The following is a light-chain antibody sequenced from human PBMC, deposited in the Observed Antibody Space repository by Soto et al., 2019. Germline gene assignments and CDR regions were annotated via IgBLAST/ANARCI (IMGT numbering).Light chain of an antibody. CDR1: QDISKY. CDR3: QQDGNLPFT. Sequence: DIQMTQSPSSLSSSVGDRVTITCQASQDISKYFNWYQQKPGKAPEALIYDASNLAKGVPSKFSGGGSGTLFTFTITHLQPDDIATYFCQQDGNLPFTFGPGTRVDIK. V-gene: IGKV1-33*01. CDR2: DAS. J-gene: IGKJ3*01.